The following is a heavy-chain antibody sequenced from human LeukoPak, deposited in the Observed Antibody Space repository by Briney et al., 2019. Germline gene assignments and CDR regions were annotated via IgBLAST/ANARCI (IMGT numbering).Heavy chain of an antibody. CDR1: GGSISSGSYY. D-gene: IGHD2-15*01. V-gene: IGHV4-61*02. J-gene: IGHJ4*02. Sequence: SQTLSLTCTVSGGSISSGSYYWSWIRQPAGKGLEWIGRIYTSGSTNYNPSLKSRVTISVDTSKNQFSLKLSSVTAADTAVYYCAREIIGYCNCGSCYSATNFDYWGQGTLVTVSS. CDR2: IYTSGST. CDR3: AREIIGYCNCGSCYSATNFDY.